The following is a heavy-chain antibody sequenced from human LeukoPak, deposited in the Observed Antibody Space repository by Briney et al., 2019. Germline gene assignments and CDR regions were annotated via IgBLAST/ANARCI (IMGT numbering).Heavy chain of an antibody. CDR1: GGSISSSSYY. J-gene: IGHJ5*02. CDR2: IYYSGST. D-gene: IGHD6-19*01. V-gene: IGHV4-39*01. CDR3: ARRAGYNSGWYWFDP. Sequence: KASETLSLTCTVFGGSISSSSYYWGWIRQPPGKGLEWIGNIYYSGSTDYNPSLKSRVTMSVDTSKNQFSLKLSSVTATDTAVYYCARRAGYNSGWYWFDPWGQGALVTVSS.